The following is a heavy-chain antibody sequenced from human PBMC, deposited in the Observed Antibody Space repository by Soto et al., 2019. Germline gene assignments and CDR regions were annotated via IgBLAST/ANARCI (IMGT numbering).Heavy chain of an antibody. D-gene: IGHD4-17*01. CDR2: IYYSETT. CDR3: ATHPPYGPLDH. J-gene: IGHJ4*02. V-gene: IGHV4-39*01. Sequence: SETLSLTCTVSGSSISSSVNHWGWIRQPTGKGQEWIGNIYYSETTYYNKSLKSRVTISVDTSKNQFFLRLTSVTAADTAVYYCATHPPYGPLDHWGQGNLVTVSS. CDR1: GSSISSSVNH.